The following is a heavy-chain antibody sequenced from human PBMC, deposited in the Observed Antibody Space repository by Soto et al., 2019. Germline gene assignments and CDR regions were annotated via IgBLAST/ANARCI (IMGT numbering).Heavy chain of an antibody. CDR2: IKTKPDDGTI. CDR3: TTSNLGVDF. J-gene: IGHJ4*02. V-gene: IGHV3-15*01. CDR1: GLIFSDVW. Sequence: GGSLRLSCAASGLIFSDVWMTWVRQAPGKGLEWVGRIKTKPDDGTIDYAAPVRGRFTISRDDSKNTLYLQMTSLTPDDTGVYYCTTSNLGVDFWGPGTLVTVS. D-gene: IGHD1-1*01.